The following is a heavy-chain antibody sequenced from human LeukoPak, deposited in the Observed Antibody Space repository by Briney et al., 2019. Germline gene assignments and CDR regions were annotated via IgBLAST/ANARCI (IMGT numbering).Heavy chain of an antibody. J-gene: IGHJ3*02. V-gene: IGHV4-61*08. CDR2: IYYSGST. D-gene: IGHD5-12*01. CDR3: ARGNSGYDYAFDI. Sequence: SETLSLTCTVSGGSISSGGYYWSWIRQPPGKGLEWIGFIYYSGSTNYNPSLKSRVIISVDTSKNQISLKLSSVTAADTAVYYCARGNSGYDYAFDIWGQGTMVSVSS. CDR1: GGSISSGGYY.